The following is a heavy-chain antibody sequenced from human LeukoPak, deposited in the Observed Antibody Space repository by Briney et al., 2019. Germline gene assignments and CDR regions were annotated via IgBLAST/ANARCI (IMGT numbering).Heavy chain of an antibody. V-gene: IGHV4-39*01. CDR1: GGSISSSSYY. Sequence: PSETLSLTCTVSGGSISSSSYYWGWIRQPPGKGLEWIGSIYYSGSTYYNPSLKSRVTISVDTSKNQFSLKLSSVTAADTAVYYCARHVRSSGWYLLHPWGQGTLVTVSS. J-gene: IGHJ5*02. D-gene: IGHD6-19*01. CDR2: IYYSGST. CDR3: ARHVRSSGWYLLHP.